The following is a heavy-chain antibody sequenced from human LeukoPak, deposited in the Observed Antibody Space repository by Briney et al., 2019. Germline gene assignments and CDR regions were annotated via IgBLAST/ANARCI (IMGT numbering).Heavy chain of an antibody. J-gene: IGHJ4*02. CDR2: IYHSGST. CDR3: ARDSPDFWSGYHQHFDY. Sequence: SQTLSLTCTVSGGSISSGGYYWSWIRQPPGKGLEWIGYIYHSGSTYYNPSLKSRVTISVDRSKNQFSLKLSSVTAADTAVYYCARDSPDFWSGYHQHFDYWGQGTLVTVSS. D-gene: IGHD3-3*01. CDR1: GGSISSGGYY. V-gene: IGHV4-30-2*01.